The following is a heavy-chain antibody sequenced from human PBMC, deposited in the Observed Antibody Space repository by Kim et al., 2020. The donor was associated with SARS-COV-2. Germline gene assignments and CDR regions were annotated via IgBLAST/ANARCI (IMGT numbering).Heavy chain of an antibody. J-gene: IGHJ3*02. Sequence: GGSLRLSCAASGFTFSNAWMSWVRQAPGKGLEWVGRIKSKTDGGTTDYAAPVKGRFTISRDDSKNTLYLQMNSLKTEDTAVYSCTTEFGVFIAVAGKEAFDRWGEATMVTVSS. CDR3: TTEFGVFIAVAGKEAFDR. V-gene: IGHV3-15*01. CDR2: IKSKTDGGTT. D-gene: IGHD6-19*01. CDR1: GFTFSNAW.